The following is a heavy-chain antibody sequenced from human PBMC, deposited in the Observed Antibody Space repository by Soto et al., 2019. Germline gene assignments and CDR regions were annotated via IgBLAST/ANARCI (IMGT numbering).Heavy chain of an antibody. V-gene: IGHV4-39*01. CDR1: GVSIHNSHSF. J-gene: IGHJ5*01. Sequence: KTSETLSLTCTVSGVSIHNSHSFWGWIRQPPGKGLEFIGTVYYSGGAHYNSSLKSRVTISVDTANNQVSLRMRSLTAADTAVYYCGRVVEGATRHTDLDSWGQGTLVT. CDR2: VYYSGGA. D-gene: IGHD2-21*01. CDR3: GRVVEGATRHTDLDS.